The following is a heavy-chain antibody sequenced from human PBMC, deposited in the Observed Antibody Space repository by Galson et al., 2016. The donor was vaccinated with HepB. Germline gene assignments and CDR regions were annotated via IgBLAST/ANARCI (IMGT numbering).Heavy chain of an antibody. V-gene: IGHV3-20*04. Sequence: SLRLSCAASGFTFDDYGMTWVRQAPGKGLEWVSNINWNGENTHYADSVKGRFTISRDNAKNSVYLQMNSLRAEDTAFYYCARAGIVGAPGSLDILGQGTMVTVSS. D-gene: IGHD1-26*01. CDR3: ARAGIVGAPGSLDI. CDR2: INWNGENT. J-gene: IGHJ3*02. CDR1: GFTFDDYG.